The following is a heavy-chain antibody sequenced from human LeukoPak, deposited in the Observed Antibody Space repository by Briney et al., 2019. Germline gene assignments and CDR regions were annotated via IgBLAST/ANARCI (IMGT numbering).Heavy chain of an antibody. CDR2: IYYSGST. Sequence: PSETLSLTCTVSGGSISNYYWNWIRQPPGKGLEWIGYIYYSGSTNYNPSLKSRVTISVDTSKNQFSLKLSSVTAADTAVYYCARAVVAAGYYYYMDVWGKGTTVTVSS. J-gene: IGHJ6*03. D-gene: IGHD2-15*01. CDR3: ARAVVAAGYYYYMDV. V-gene: IGHV4-59*01. CDR1: GGSISNYY.